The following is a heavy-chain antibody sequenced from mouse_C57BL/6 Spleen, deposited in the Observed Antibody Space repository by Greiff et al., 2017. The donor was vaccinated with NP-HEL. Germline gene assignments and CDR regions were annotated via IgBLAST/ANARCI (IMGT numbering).Heavy chain of an antibody. CDR1: GFTFSDYG. J-gene: IGHJ4*01. Sequence: EVHLVESGGGLVKPGGSLKLSCAASGFTFSDYGMHWVRQAPETGLEWVAYISSGSSTIYYADTVKGRFTISRDNAKNTLFLQMTSLRSEDTAMYYCARGDYGNYYYAMDYWGQGTSVTVSS. V-gene: IGHV5-17*01. D-gene: IGHD2-1*01. CDR2: ISSGSSTI. CDR3: ARGDYGNYYYAMDY.